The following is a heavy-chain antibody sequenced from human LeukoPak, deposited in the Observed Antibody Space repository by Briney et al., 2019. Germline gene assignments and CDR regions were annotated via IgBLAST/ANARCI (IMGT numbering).Heavy chain of an antibody. V-gene: IGHV5-51*01. Sequence: GESLKISCKGSGYSFTSYWIGWVRQMPGKGLEWMGIIYPGDSDTRYSPSFRGQVTISADKSISTAYLQWSSLKASDTAMYYCARGYDFWSGYNLGDWFDPWGQGTLVTVPS. J-gene: IGHJ5*02. CDR2: IYPGDSDT. D-gene: IGHD3-3*01. CDR1: GYSFTSYW. CDR3: ARGYDFWSGYNLGDWFDP.